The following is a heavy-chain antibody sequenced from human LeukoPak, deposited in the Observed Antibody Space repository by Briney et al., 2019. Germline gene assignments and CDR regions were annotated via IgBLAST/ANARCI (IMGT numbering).Heavy chain of an antibody. CDR2: ISAYNGNT. CDR1: GYTFTSYG. V-gene: IGHV1-18*01. Sequence: GASVKVSCKASGYTFTSYGISWVRQAPGQGLEWMGWISAYNGNTNYAQKLQGRVTMTTDTSTSTAYMELRSLRSDDTAVYYCARDIAEQWLVRKYYFDYWGQGTPVTVSS. D-gene: IGHD6-19*01. CDR3: ARDIAEQWLVRKYYFDY. J-gene: IGHJ4*02.